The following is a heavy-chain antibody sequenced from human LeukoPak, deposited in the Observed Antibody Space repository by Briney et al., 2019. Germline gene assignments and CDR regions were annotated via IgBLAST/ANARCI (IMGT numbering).Heavy chain of an antibody. CDR1: GGSISSGGYS. CDR3: ARVPPRTSAVGQNFEY. Sequence: SETLSLTCAVSGGSISSGGYSWSWFRQPPGKGLEWIGYIYYSGSTYYNPSLKSRVTISVDTSKNQFSLKLSSVTAADTAVYYCARVPPRTSAVGQNFEYWGQGTLVTVSS. CDR2: IYYSGST. V-gene: IGHV4-30-4*07. D-gene: IGHD1-14*01. J-gene: IGHJ4*02.